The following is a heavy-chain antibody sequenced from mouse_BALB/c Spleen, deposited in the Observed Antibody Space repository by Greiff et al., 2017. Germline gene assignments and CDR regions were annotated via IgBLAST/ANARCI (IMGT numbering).Heavy chain of an antibody. D-gene: IGHD1-1*01. J-gene: IGHJ1*01. Sequence: EVKVEESGGGLVQPGGSMKLSCVASGFTFSNYWMNWVRQSPEQGLEWVAEIRFKSNNYATHYAESVKGRLTISRDDSKSSVYLQMNNLRAEETGIYYCTWPIYYYRSSYSYWYFDDWGAGTTVTVSA. CDR2: IRFKSNNYAT. V-gene: IGHV6-6*02. CDR1: GFTFSNYW. CDR3: TWPIYYYRSSYSYWYFDD.